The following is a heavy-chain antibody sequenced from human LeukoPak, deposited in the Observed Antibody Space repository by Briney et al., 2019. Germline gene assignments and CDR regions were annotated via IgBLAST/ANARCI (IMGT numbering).Heavy chain of an antibody. CDR2: IYYSGST. CDR1: GGAICISSYY. J-gene: IGHJ4*02. CDR3: ARGSGSYSFDY. Sequence: SETLSLTCTVSGGAICISSYYWGWIRQPPGKGLEWIGSIYYSGSTYCNPSLKSRLTISVDTSKNQFSLKLSCGTAADAAVYYCARGSGSYSFDYWGQGTLVTVSS. V-gene: IGHV4-39*01. D-gene: IGHD1-26*01.